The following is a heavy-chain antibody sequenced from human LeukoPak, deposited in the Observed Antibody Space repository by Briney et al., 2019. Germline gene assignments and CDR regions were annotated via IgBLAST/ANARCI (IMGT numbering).Heavy chain of an antibody. J-gene: IGHJ3*02. CDR2: INPNSGGT. V-gene: IGHV1-2*02. CDR3: ARDWYYDSSGMRAFDI. Sequence: ASVKVSCKASGHSSNTFGITWVRQAPGQGLEWMGWINPNSGGTNYAQKFQGRVTMTRDTSISTAYMELSRLRSDDTAVYYCARDWYYDSSGMRAFDIWGQGTMVTVSS. CDR1: GHSSNTFG. D-gene: IGHD3-22*01.